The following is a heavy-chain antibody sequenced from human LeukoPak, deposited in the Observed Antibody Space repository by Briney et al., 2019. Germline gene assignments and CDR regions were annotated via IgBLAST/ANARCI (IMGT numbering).Heavy chain of an antibody. CDR1: GFSFSSTW. CDR3: AKTSSVVAYPPFDY. V-gene: IGHV3-74*01. D-gene: IGHD3-22*01. CDR2: INSDGST. Sequence: GGSLRLSCAASGFSFSSTWMHWVRQVPGKGLVWVSRINSDGSTIYADSVKGRFTISRDNTKNTLYLQMNSLRAEDTAVYYCAKTSSVVAYPPFDYWGQGTLVTVSS. J-gene: IGHJ4*02.